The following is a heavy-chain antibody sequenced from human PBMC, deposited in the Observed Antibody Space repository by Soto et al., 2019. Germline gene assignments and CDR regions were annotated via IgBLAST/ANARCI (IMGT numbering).Heavy chain of an antibody. CDR2: INPNSGGT. D-gene: IGHD4-17*01. Sequence: QVQLVQSGAEVKKPGASVKVSCKASGYTFTGYYMHWVRQAPGQGLEWMGWINPNSGGTNYAQKFQGWVTLTRDTSISTAYMELSRLRSDDTAVYYCARAPPTTVVGWFDPWGQGTLVTVSS. J-gene: IGHJ5*02. CDR3: ARAPPTTVVGWFDP. CDR1: GYTFTGYY. V-gene: IGHV1-2*04.